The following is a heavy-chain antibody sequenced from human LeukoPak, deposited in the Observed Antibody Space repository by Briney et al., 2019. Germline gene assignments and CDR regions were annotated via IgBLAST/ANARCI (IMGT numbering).Heavy chain of an antibody. CDR1: GGSFSGYY. CDR3: ARLGDAFDI. CDR2: ISHSGST. V-gene: IGHV4-34*01. Sequence: SETLSLTCAVYGGSFSGYYWSWIRQPPGKGLEWIREISHSGSTKYNPSLKSRVTISVDTSKNQFSLKLRSVTAADAAVYYCARLGDAFDIWGQGTMVTVSS. J-gene: IGHJ3*02.